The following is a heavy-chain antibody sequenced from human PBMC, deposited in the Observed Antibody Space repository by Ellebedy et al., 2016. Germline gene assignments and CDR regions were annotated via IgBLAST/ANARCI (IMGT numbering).Heavy chain of an antibody. CDR3: AREVYVAGSHHYGLDV. J-gene: IGHJ6*02. D-gene: IGHD2-8*01. Sequence: SETLSLTCAVSGASISSSYWSWIRQSPGKGPEWIAYIYVNGDINYNPSLKGRVTVSLNTSKNQVSVRLSSVTAADTALYYCAREVYVAGSHHYGLDVWGQGTTVTVS. CDR1: GASISSSY. V-gene: IGHV4-59*12. CDR2: IYVNGDI.